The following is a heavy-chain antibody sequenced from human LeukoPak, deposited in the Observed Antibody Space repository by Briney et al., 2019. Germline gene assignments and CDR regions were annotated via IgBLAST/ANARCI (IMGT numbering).Heavy chain of an antibody. D-gene: IGHD3-22*01. J-gene: IGHJ4*02. V-gene: IGHV3-23*01. CDR3: AKSNYYDSSGYYGY. CDR1: GFTFSSSA. Sequence: PGGSLRLSCAASGFTFSSSAMSWVCQVPGKGLEWVSGISASGGSTNYADSVRGRFTISRDNAKNSLYLQMNSLRAEDTALYYCAKSNYYDSSGYYGYWGQGTLVTVSS. CDR2: ISASGGST.